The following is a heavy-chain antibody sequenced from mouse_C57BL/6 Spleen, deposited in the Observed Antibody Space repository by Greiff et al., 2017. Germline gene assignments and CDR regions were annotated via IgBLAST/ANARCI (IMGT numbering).Heavy chain of an antibody. J-gene: IGHJ3*01. Sequence: QVQLQQPGAELVKPGASVKMSCKASGYTFTSYWITWVKQRPGQGLEWIGDIYPGSGSTNYNEKFKSKATLTVDTSSSTAYMQLSSLTSEDSAVYYCARFHGSSPWFAYWGQGTLVTVSA. CDR2: IYPGSGST. CDR3: ARFHGSSPWFAY. CDR1: GYTFTSYW. V-gene: IGHV1-55*01. D-gene: IGHD1-1*01.